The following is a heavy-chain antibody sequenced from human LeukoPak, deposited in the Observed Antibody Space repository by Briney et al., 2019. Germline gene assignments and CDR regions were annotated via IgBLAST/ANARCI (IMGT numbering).Heavy chain of an antibody. CDR3: AKDSSGSYEYWFDP. V-gene: IGHV3-9*01. Sequence: GGSLRLSCAASGFNFSANYMSWVRQAPGKGLEWVSGISWNSGSIGYADSVKGRFTISRDNAKNSLYLQMNSLRAEDTALYYCAKDSSGSYEYWFDPWGQGTLVTVSS. CDR1: GFNFSANY. CDR2: ISWNSGSI. J-gene: IGHJ5*02. D-gene: IGHD1-26*01.